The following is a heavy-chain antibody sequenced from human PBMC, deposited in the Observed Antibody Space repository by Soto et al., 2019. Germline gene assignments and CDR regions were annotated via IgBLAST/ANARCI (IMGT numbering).Heavy chain of an antibody. CDR3: ARVVRHFDTPYGMDV. J-gene: IGHJ6*02. D-gene: IGHD3-9*01. CDR2: IGGSGSNT. V-gene: IGHV3-23*01. Sequence: EGQLLESGEGLVQPGGSLKLSCAASGFTFSNYAMSWVRQAPGKGLEWVSGIGGSGSNTYYADSVKGRFTISRDNSKNTLFLQMNSLRAEDTAEYYCARVVRHFDTPYGMDVWGQGTTVTVSS. CDR1: GFTFSNYA.